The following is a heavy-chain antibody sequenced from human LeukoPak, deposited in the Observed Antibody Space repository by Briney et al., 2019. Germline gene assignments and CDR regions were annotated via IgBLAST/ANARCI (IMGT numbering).Heavy chain of an antibody. D-gene: IGHD3-10*01. Sequence: GGSLRLSCAASGFTFSSYGMHWVRQAPGKGLEWVAVIWYDGSNKYYADSVKGRFTISRDNSKNTLYLQMNSLRAEDTAVYYCARDLGITMVRGVIISPGWFDPWGQGTLVTVSS. J-gene: IGHJ5*02. CDR1: GFTFSSYG. CDR2: IWYDGSNK. CDR3: ARDLGITMVRGVIISPGWFDP. V-gene: IGHV3-30*19.